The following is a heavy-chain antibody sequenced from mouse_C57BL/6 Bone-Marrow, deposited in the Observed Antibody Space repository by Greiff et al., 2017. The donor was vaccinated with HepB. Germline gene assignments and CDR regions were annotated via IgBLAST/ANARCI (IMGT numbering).Heavy chain of an antibody. CDR2: IWTGGGT. V-gene: IGHV2-9-1*01. J-gene: IGHJ1*03. Sequence: VMLVESGPGLVAPSQSLSITCTVSGFSLTSYAISWVRQPPGTGLEWLGVIWTGGGTNYNSALKSRLSISKDNSKSQVFLKMNSLQTDDTARYYCARIYYGNYWYFDVWGTGTTVTVSS. D-gene: IGHD2-1*01. CDR3: ARIYYGNYWYFDV. CDR1: GFSLTSYA.